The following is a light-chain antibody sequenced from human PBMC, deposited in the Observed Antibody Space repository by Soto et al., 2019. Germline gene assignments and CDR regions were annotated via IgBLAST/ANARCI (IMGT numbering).Light chain of an antibody. Sequence: QSVLTQPASVSGSPGQSITISCTGDSSDVGRYNYVSWFQHHPGRAPKLVIYEVINRPSGVSNRFSGSKSGNTASLTISGLQTEDGADYYCSSFTNIDTWVFGGGTKLTVL. J-gene: IGLJ3*02. V-gene: IGLV2-14*01. CDR2: EVI. CDR1: SSDVGRYNY. CDR3: SSFTNIDTWV.